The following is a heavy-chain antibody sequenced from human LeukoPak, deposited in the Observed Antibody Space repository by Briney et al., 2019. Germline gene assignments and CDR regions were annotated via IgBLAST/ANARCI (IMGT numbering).Heavy chain of an antibody. CDR2: INGDGSST. CDR1: GITFSSYW. J-gene: IGHJ4*02. CDR3: ARDYPTCDY. Sequence: PGGSLRPSCAASGITFSSYWVHWVRQAPGKGLVWVSRINGDGSSTSYADSVKGRFTISRDNAKNSLYLQMNSLRAEDTAVYYCARDYPTCDYWGQGTLVTVSS. V-gene: IGHV3-74*01.